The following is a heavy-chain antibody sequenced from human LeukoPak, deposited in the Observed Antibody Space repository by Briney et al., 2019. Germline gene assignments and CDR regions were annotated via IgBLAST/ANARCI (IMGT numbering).Heavy chain of an antibody. CDR2: IYWNSDTI. CDR1: GFTFDDHA. CDR3: ARSYINYGGNSADAFNI. J-gene: IGHJ3*02. V-gene: IGHV3-9*03. Sequence: PGRSLRLSCVPSGFTFDDHAMHWVRQGPGKGLEWVAGIYWNSDTIGYADSVKGRFTISRDNAKNSLYLQINSVTTEDMALYYCARSYINYGGNSADAFNIWGQGTMVTVSS. D-gene: IGHD2-21*01.